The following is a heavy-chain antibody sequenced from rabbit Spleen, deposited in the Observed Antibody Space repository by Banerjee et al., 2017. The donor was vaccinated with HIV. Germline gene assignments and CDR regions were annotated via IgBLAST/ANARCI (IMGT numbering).Heavy chain of an antibody. D-gene: IGHD8-1*01. CDR3: ARDTGSSFSSYGMDL. J-gene: IGHJ6*01. V-gene: IGHV1S45*01. CDR1: GFSLSTNYY. Sequence: QEQLVESGGGLVQPEGSLTLTCTASGFSLSTNYYMCWVRQAPGKGLEWIACIYGGSSGLIFYASWAKGRFTISKTSSTTVTLQLNSLTVADTATYFCARDTGSSFSSYGMDLWGPGTLVTVS. CDR2: IYGGSSGLI.